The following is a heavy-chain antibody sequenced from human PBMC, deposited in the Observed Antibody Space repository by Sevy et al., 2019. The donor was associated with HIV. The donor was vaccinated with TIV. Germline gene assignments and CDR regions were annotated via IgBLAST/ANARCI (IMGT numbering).Heavy chain of an antibody. D-gene: IGHD3-10*01. V-gene: IGHV4-39*01. Sequence: SETLSLTCTVSGGSISSSSYYWGWIRQPPGKGLEWIGSIYYSGSTYYNPSLKGRVTISVETSKNQLSLKLSCVTAADTAVYYCARHAKGRITMVRGVGSNWFDPWGQGTLVTVSS. CDR2: IYYSGST. CDR1: GGSISSSSYY. J-gene: IGHJ5*02. CDR3: ARHAKGRITMVRGVGSNWFDP.